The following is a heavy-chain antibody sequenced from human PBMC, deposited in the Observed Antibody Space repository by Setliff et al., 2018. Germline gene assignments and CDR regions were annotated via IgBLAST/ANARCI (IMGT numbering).Heavy chain of an antibody. Sequence: GGSLRLSCAASGFLYSNNAFHWVRQTPGKGLEWVAVISYDGTITHYVDSVKGRFSISRDNSQNTLYLQMNSLRAEDTAVYYCAGRWGGSAYGMDVWGQGTTVTVSS. J-gene: IGHJ6*02. CDR3: AGRWGGSAYGMDV. D-gene: IGHD3-10*01. V-gene: IGHV3-30*04. CDR1: GFLYSNNA. CDR2: ISYDGTIT.